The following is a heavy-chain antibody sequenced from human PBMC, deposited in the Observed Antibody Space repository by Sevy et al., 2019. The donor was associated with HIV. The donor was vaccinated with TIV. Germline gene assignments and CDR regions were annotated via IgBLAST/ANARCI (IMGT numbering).Heavy chain of an antibody. CDR1: GFTFSTYG. J-gene: IGHJ4*02. CDR2: IWYDGGFK. V-gene: IGHV3-33*01. D-gene: IGHD3-22*01. CDR3: ARGRYDSSDYHIDTNFDY. Sequence: GGSLRLSCAASGFTFSTYGMHWVRQAPGKGLEWVAAIWYDGGFKFNEDSVEGRFTISRDNSKKTVFLQMNSLRAEDTAVYYCARGRYDSSDYHIDTNFDYWGQGTLVTVSS.